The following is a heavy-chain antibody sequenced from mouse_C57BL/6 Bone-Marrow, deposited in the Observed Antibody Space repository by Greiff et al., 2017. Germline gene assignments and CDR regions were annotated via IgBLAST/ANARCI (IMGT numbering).Heavy chain of an antibody. CDR3: AKLGPWFAY. V-gene: IGHV1-82*01. Sequence: VQLQQSGPELVKPGASVKISCKASGYAFSSSWMNWVKQRPGQGLEWIGRIYPGDGGTNYNGKFKGKATLTADKSSSTAYMQLSSLTSEDSAVYFCAKLGPWFAYWGQGTLVTVSA. CDR1: GYAFSSSW. D-gene: IGHD4-1*01. CDR2: IYPGDGGT. J-gene: IGHJ3*01.